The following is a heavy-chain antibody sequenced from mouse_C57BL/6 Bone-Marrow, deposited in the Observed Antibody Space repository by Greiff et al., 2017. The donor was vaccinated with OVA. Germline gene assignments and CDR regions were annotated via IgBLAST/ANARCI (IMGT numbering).Heavy chain of an antibody. CDR3: ARHMVSHYYALDY. V-gene: IGHV1-64*01. CDR2: IHPNSGST. CDR1: GYTFTSYW. J-gene: IGHJ4*01. D-gene: IGHD2-2*01. Sequence: VQLQQPGAELVKPGASVKLSCKASGYTFTSYWMHWVKQRPGQGLEWIGMIHPNSGSTNYNEKFKSKATLTVDKSSSTAYMQLSSLTSEDSAVYYGARHMVSHYYALDYWGEGTSVTVSS.